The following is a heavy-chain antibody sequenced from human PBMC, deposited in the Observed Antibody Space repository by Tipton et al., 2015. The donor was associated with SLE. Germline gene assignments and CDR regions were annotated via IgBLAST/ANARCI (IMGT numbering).Heavy chain of an antibody. Sequence: TLSLTCTVSGGSISSYHWGWIRQPPGKGLEWIGSIFYSGSTSYNPSLQSRVTISVDTSKNQFSLKLNSVTASDTAVYYCARQVASFDYWGQGTLVTVSS. J-gene: IGHJ4*02. CDR2: IFYSGST. D-gene: IGHD5-12*01. CDR3: ARQVASFDY. CDR1: GGSISSYH. V-gene: IGHV4-39*01.